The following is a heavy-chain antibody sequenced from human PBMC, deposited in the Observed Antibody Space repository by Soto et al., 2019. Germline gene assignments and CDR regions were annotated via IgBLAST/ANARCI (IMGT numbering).Heavy chain of an antibody. CDR3: ASLWFGELFSQVWFDP. V-gene: IGHV4-39*01. CDR1: GGSISSSSYY. J-gene: IGHJ5*02. D-gene: IGHD3-10*01. Sequence: SETLSLTCTVSGGSISSSSYYWGWIRQPPGKGLEWIGSIYYSGSTYYNPSLKSRVTISVDTSKNQFSLKLSSVTAADTAVYYCASLWFGELFSQVWFDPWGQRTLVTVSS. CDR2: IYYSGST.